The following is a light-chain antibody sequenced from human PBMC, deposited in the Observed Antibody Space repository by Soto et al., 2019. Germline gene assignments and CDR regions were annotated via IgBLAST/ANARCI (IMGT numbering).Light chain of an antibody. CDR3: ASWDDSLNGPV. CDR2: TND. J-gene: IGLJ2*01. V-gene: IGLV1-44*01. Sequence: QSVLTQPPSASGTPEQRVTISCSGSSSNIGSDTVNWYQQFPGTAPKLLIYTNDQRPSGVPDRISGSKSGTSASLAISGLQSEDEADYYCASWDDSLNGPVFGGGTKVTVL. CDR1: SSNIGSDT.